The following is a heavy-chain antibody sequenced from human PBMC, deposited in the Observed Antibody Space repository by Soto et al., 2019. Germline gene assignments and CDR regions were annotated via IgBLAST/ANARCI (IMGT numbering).Heavy chain of an antibody. CDR2: IYYSGST. D-gene: IGHD3-10*01. V-gene: IGHV4-31*03. J-gene: IGHJ6*02. Sequence: QVQLQESGPGLVKPSQTLSLTCTVSGGSISSGGYYWSWIRQHPGKGLEWIGYIYYSGSTYYNPSLKSRVTISVDTSKNQFSPKLSSVTAADTAVYYCAALWRGFGGAGMDVWGQGTTVTVSS. CDR1: GGSISSGGYY. CDR3: AALWRGFGGAGMDV.